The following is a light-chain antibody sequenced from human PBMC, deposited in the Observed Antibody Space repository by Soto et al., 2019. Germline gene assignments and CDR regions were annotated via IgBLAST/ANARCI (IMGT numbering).Light chain of an antibody. J-gene: IGKJ1*01. CDR2: ESS. CDR3: QQYDSSPRT. V-gene: IGKV3-11*01. Sequence: EVSHSAVTLSLSPGARDTVSGRASQSVDNYLDWYQQKPGQAPRLLIYESSNRATGIPARFSGSGSGTDFSLTISILEPEDFAVDYCQQYDSSPRTFGQGTKVDIK. CDR1: QSVDNY.